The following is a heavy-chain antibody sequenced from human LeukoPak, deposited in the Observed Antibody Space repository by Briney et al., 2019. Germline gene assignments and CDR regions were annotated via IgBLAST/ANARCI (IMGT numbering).Heavy chain of an antibody. CDR1: GGSISSSSYY. CDR3: ARVITGFCSSGWYCGPPTYYDY. Sequence: SETLSLTCTVSGGSISSSSYYWGWVRQPPGKGLEWIGSIYYSGTTYYNPSLKSRVTISVDTSKNQISLKLSSVTAADTAVYYCARVITGFCSSGWYCGPPTYYDYWGQGTLVTVSS. V-gene: IGHV4-39*07. CDR2: IYYSGTT. D-gene: IGHD6-19*01. J-gene: IGHJ4*02.